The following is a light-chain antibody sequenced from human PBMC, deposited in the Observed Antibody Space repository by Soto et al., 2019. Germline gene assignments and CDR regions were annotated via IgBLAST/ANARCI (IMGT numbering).Light chain of an antibody. V-gene: IGKV3-11*01. Sequence: EIVLTQSPASLSLSPGERATLSCRASQSVSDFLAWYQQKPGQAPRLLIYDASDRATAIPARFSGSGSGTDFTLTISSLEPEDFAVYYCQQRYNWPITFGQGTRLEIK. CDR2: DAS. CDR3: QQRYNWPIT. J-gene: IGKJ5*01. CDR1: QSVSDF.